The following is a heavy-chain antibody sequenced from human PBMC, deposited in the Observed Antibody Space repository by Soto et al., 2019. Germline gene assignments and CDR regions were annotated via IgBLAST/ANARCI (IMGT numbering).Heavy chain of an antibody. CDR2: IHTTGSS. CDR1: GGSISNYY. Sequence: QVQLQESGPGLVKPSETLSLTCTVSGGSISNYYWSWIRQPAGKGLEWIGRIHTTGSSNSNPSLGSRVTLSVDTSKNQFSLNLSSVTAADTAVYYCARAGIVVPAAPYGMDVWGQGTTVTVSS. J-gene: IGHJ6*02. CDR3: ARAGIVVPAAPYGMDV. D-gene: IGHD2-2*01. V-gene: IGHV4-4*07.